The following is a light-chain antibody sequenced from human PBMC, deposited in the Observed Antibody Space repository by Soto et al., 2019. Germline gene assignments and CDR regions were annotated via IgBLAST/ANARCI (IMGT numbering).Light chain of an antibody. CDR3: QQYGSTYT. J-gene: IGKJ2*01. V-gene: IGKV3-20*01. CDR1: QRVSSNY. Sequence: EIVLTQSPGTLSLSPGERATLSCRASQRVSSNYLAWYQQKPGQAPRLLIYGASSRATGIPDRFSGSGSGTDFTLTISRLEPEDFAVYYCQQYGSTYTFGQGTKLEL. CDR2: GAS.